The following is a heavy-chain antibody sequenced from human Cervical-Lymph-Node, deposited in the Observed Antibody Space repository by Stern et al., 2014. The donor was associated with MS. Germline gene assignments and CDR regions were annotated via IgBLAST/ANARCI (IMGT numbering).Heavy chain of an antibody. CDR1: GYSFTSYW. Sequence: EVQLVESGAEVKKPGESLKISCKGSGYSFTSYWIGWVRQMPGKGLEWMGVIYSGGSGTRYSPSFQGHVTIASDKSLNTAYLQWSSLKASDTAMYYCARRTNYDYVWVSYRPIDYFDYWGQGTLVTVSS. CDR3: ARRTNYDYVWVSYRPIDYFDY. D-gene: IGHD3-16*02. V-gene: IGHV5-51*03. J-gene: IGHJ4*02. CDR2: IYSGGSGT.